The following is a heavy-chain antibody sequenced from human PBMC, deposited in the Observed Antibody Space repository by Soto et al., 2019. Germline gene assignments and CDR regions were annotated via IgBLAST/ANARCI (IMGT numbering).Heavy chain of an antibody. CDR2: IYYSGST. V-gene: IGHV4-39*01. CDR1: GGSTSSSSYY. J-gene: IGHJ4*02. CDR3: ARGYSSGWNPFDY. D-gene: IGHD6-19*01. Sequence: QLQLQESGPGLVKPSETLSLTCTVSGGSTSSSSYYWGWIRQPPGKGLEWIGSIYYSGSTYYNPSLKSRVTISVDTSKNQFSLKLSSVTAADTAVYYCARGYSSGWNPFDYWGQGTLVTVSS.